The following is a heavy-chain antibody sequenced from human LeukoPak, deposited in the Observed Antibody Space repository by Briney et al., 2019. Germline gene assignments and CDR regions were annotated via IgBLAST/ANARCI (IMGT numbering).Heavy chain of an antibody. J-gene: IGHJ5*02. CDR3: ARERYYDFWSGQPYNWFDP. Sequence: SETLSLTCTVSGGSISSHYWRWIRQPPGKALEWTGYIYYSGSTNYNPSLKSRVTISVDTSKNQFSLKLSSVTAADTAVYYCARERYYDFWSGQPYNWFDPWGQGTLVTVSS. CDR2: IYYSGST. CDR1: GGSISSHY. V-gene: IGHV4-59*11. D-gene: IGHD3-3*01.